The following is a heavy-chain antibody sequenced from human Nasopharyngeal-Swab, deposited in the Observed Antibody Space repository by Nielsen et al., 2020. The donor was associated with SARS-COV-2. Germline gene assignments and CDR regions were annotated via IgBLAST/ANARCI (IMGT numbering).Heavy chain of an antibody. V-gene: IGHV1-8*01. Sequence: ALVKVSCKASGYTFTSYDINWVRQATGQGLEWMGWMNPNSGNTGYAQKFQGRVTMTRNTSISTAYMELSSLRSEDTAVYYCAAQPLVVAATGGFDPWGQGTLVTVSS. D-gene: IGHD2-15*01. CDR1: GYTFTSYD. CDR2: MNPNSGNT. CDR3: AAQPLVVAATGGFDP. J-gene: IGHJ5*02.